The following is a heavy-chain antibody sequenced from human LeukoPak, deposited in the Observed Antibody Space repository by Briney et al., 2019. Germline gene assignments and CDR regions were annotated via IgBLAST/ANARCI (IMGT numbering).Heavy chain of an antibody. Sequence: PSETLSLTCTVSGGSISSYYWSWIRQPPGKGLEWIGYMSYSGSTNYNPSLKGRVTMSINTSKNQFSLRLSSVTAADTAVYYCARGSDFGDYWGQGTLVTVSS. CDR2: MSYSGST. CDR1: GGSISSYY. D-gene: IGHD4-17*01. V-gene: IGHV4-59*01. CDR3: ARGSDFGDY. J-gene: IGHJ4*02.